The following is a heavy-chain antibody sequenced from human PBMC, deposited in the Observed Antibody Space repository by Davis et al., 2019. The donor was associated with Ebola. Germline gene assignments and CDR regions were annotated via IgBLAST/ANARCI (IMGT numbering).Heavy chain of an antibody. J-gene: IGHJ6*02. CDR3: ARDREAGDLYYYYGMDV. CDR1: GFTFSSYA. Sequence: GESLKISCAASGFTFSSYAMNWVRQAPGKGLEWVASVSTSSAYMYYADSVKGRFTISRDYAKDSLYLQMNSLRAEDTAVYYCARDREAGDLYYYYGMDVWGQGTTVTVSS. CDR2: VSTSSAYM. D-gene: IGHD4-17*01. V-gene: IGHV3-21*01.